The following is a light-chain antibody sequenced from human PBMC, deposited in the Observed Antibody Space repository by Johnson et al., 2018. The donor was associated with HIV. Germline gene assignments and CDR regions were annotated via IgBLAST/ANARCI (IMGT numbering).Light chain of an antibody. Sequence: QLVLTQPASVSAASGQKVNISCSGSNSNIGSYYVSWYQHLPGKAPKLLIYDNNKRPSGIPDRFSGSKSDTSATLGITGLQTGDEADYYCETWDISLSGVFGTGTKVTVL. CDR3: ETWDISLSGV. J-gene: IGLJ1*01. V-gene: IGLV1-51*01. CDR1: NSNIGSYY. CDR2: DNN.